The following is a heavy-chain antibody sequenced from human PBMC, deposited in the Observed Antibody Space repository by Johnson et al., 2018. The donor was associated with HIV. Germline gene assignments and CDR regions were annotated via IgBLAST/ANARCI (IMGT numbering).Heavy chain of an antibody. CDR3: AREGAWEVRPGAFDI. CDR2: IKQDGSEK. V-gene: IGHV3-7*01. Sequence: MLLVESGGGLVQPGGSLRLSCAASGFTFSSYWMSWVRQAPGKGLEWVANIKQDGSEKYYVDSVKGRFTISRDNSKNTLYLQMNSLRVEDTAVYYCAREGAWEVRPGAFDIWGQGTMVTVSS. CDR1: GFTFSSYW. J-gene: IGHJ3*02. D-gene: IGHD1-26*01.